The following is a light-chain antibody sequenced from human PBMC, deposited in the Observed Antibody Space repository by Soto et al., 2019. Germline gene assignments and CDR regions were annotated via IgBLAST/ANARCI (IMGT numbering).Light chain of an antibody. V-gene: IGLV1-40*01. CDR1: SSNIGAGYD. CDR3: QSYDSSRSAYV. J-gene: IGLJ1*01. CDR2: GNS. Sequence: QAVVTQPPSVSGAPGQRVTISCTGSSSNIGAGYDVHWYQQLPGTAPKLLIYGNSNRPSGVPDRFSGSKSGTSASLAITGLLAEDEADYYCQSYDSSRSAYVFGTGTKLTVL.